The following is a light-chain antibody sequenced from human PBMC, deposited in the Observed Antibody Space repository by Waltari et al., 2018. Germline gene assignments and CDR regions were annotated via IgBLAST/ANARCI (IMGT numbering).Light chain of an antibody. CDR2: AAS. CDR1: QGISNS. Sequence: DIQMTQSPSSLSASVGDRVTITCRASQGISNSLAWYQQKPGKAPKLLLYAASRLENGVPSRLSGSGSGTDYTLIISSLQPEDFATYYCQQYYSIALNFGGGTKVEIK. CDR3: QQYYSIALN. J-gene: IGKJ4*01. V-gene: IGKV1-NL1*01.